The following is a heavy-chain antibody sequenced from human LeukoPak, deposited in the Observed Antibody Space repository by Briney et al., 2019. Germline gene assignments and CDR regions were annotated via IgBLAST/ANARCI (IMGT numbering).Heavy chain of an antibody. J-gene: IGHJ4*02. CDR2: IIPIFGTA. V-gene: IGHV1-69*13. Sequence: GASVKVSCKASGGTFSSYAISWVRQAPGQGLEWMGGIIPIFGTANYAQKFQGRVTITADESTSTAYMELSSLRSEDTAVYYCHTLSRYGSGSLRGGWGQGTLVTVSS. CDR1: GGTFSSYA. CDR3: HTLSRYGSGSLRGG. D-gene: IGHD3-10*01.